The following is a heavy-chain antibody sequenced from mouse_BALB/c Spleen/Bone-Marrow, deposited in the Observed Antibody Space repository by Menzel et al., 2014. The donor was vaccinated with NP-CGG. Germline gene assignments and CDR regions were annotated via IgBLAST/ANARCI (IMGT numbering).Heavy chain of an antibody. J-gene: IGHJ4*01. V-gene: IGHV5-6-3*01. Sequence: EVKVVESGGGLVQPGGSLKLSCAASGFTLSSYGMSWVRQTPDKRLELVATINSNGGSTYYPDSVKGRFTISRDNAKNTLYLQMSSLKSEDTAMYYCARDGYYVFYAMDYWGQGTSVTVSS. CDR2: INSNGGST. CDR1: GFTLSSYG. CDR3: ARDGYYVFYAMDY. D-gene: IGHD2-3*01.